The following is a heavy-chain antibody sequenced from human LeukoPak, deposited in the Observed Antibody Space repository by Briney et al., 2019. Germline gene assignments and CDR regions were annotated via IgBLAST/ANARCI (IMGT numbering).Heavy chain of an antibody. V-gene: IGHV4-31*03. Sequence: SETLSLTCTVSGDSINSGIHYWSWIRQHPGKGLEWIGYIYYSGTTYYNPSLKSRVTISVDTSKNQFSLKLSSVTAADTAVYYCARGRYFDFWGQGTLVAVSS. J-gene: IGHJ4*02. CDR3: ARGRYFDF. CDR1: GDSINSGIHY. CDR2: IYYSGTT.